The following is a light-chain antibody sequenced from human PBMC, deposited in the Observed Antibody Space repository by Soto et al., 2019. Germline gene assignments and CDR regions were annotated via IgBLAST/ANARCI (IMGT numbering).Light chain of an antibody. CDR2: DAS. Sequence: IVLTQSPGALSLSPGERATLSCRSSQTASSSPLAWYQQKPGQAPRLLIYDASSRATGISDRFSGSGSGTDFTLTIRRLEHEDFAVYYCQQYGRSPYTFGQGTKVEIK. J-gene: IGKJ2*01. CDR1: QTASSSP. CDR3: QQYGRSPYT. V-gene: IGKV3-20*01.